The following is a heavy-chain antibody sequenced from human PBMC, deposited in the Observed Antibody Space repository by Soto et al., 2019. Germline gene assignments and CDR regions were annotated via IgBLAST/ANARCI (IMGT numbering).Heavy chain of an antibody. CDR2: IIPIFGTA. CDR1: GGTFSSYA. Sequence: AASVKVSCKASGGTFSSYAISRVRQAPGQGLEWMGGIIPIFGTANYAQKFQGRVTITADESTSTAYMELSSLRSEDTAVYYCATIISDSSGYYSFDYWGQGTLVTVSS. CDR3: ATIISDSSGYYSFDY. D-gene: IGHD3-22*01. J-gene: IGHJ4*02. V-gene: IGHV1-69*13.